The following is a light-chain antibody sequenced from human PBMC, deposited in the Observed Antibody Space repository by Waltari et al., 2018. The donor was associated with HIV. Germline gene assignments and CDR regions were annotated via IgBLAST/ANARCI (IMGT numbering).Light chain of an antibody. CDR1: SGYIDLNY. V-gene: IGLV6-57*04. Sequence: NFMLAQPHSLSESPGQTVTTSCTRSSGYIDLNYVQWSQQRPGSAPTTVIYGAKRRPSGVPDRFSVSIDASSNSASLTISGLKTEDEADYYCQCFDKINHEGVFGGGTKVTVL. J-gene: IGLJ3*02. CDR3: QCFDKINHEGV. CDR2: GAK.